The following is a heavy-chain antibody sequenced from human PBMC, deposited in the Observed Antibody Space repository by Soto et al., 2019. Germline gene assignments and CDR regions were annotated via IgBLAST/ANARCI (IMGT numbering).Heavy chain of an antibody. CDR2: INPNSGGT. Sequence: QVQLVQSGAEVKKPGASVKVSCKASGYTFTGYYMHWVRQAPGQGLEWMGWINPNSGGTNYAQKFQGWVTMTRDTSTSPAYMELSRLRSDDTAVYYCAILGGERGYCSGGSCPFDYWGQGTLVTVSS. CDR1: GYTFTGYY. J-gene: IGHJ4*02. V-gene: IGHV1-2*04. CDR3: AILGGERGYCSGGSCPFDY. D-gene: IGHD2-15*01.